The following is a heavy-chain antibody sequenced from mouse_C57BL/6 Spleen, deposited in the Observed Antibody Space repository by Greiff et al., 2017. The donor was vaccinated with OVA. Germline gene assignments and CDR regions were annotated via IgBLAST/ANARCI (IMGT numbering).Heavy chain of an antibody. CDR1: GFTFSSYA. D-gene: IGHD2-3*01. J-gene: IGHJ2*01. CDR3: TRGDDGYPFDY. CDR2: ISSGGDYI. V-gene: IGHV5-9-1*02. Sequence: EVHLVESGEGLVKPGGSLKLSCAASGFTFSSYAMSWVRQTPEKRLEWVAYISSGGDYIYYADTVKGRFTISRDNARNTLYLQMSSLKSEDTAMYYCTRGDDGYPFDYWGQGTTLTVSS.